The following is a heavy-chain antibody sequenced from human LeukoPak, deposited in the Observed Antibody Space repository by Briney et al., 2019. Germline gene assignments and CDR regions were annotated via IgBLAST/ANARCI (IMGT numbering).Heavy chain of an antibody. Sequence: PGGSLRLSCAASGFTFSDAWMSWVRQAPGKGLEWVAFIRYDGSNKYYADSVKGRFTISRDNSKNTLYLQMNSLRAEDTAIYYCAKDKGSANYYYYYMDVWGKGTTVTVSS. CDR3: AKDKGSANYYYYYMDV. D-gene: IGHD3-10*01. V-gene: IGHV3-30*02. J-gene: IGHJ6*03. CDR2: IRYDGSNK. CDR1: GFTFSDAW.